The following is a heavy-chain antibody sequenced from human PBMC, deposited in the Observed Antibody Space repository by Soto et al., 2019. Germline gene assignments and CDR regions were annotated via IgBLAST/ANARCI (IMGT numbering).Heavy chain of an antibody. Sequence: SETLSLTCTVSVGSISSYYWSWIRQPPGKGLEWIGYIYYSGSTNYNPSLKSRVTISVDTSKNQFSLKLSSVTAADTAVYYCARDLRFDYGGHGDYGMDVWGQGTTVTVSS. J-gene: IGHJ6*02. D-gene: IGHD4-17*01. CDR3: ARDLRFDYGGHGDYGMDV. V-gene: IGHV4-59*01. CDR2: IYYSGST. CDR1: VGSISSYY.